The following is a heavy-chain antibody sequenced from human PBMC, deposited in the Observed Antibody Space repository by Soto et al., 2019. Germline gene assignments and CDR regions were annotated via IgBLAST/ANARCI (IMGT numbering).Heavy chain of an antibody. Sequence: GGSLSLSCAASGFTFSSYSMNWVRQAPGKGLEWVSYISSSSSTIYYADSVKGRFTISRDNAKNSLYLQMNSLRAEDTAVYYCARDPYHDYIWGSSDYWGQGTLVTVSS. D-gene: IGHD3-16*01. J-gene: IGHJ4*02. V-gene: IGHV3-48*01. CDR1: GFTFSSYS. CDR2: ISSSSSTI. CDR3: ARDPYHDYIWGSSDY.